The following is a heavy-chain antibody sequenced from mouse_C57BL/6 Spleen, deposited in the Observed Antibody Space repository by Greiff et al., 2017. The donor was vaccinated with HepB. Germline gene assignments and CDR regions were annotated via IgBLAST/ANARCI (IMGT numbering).Heavy chain of an antibody. CDR3: ARRRDYDRGYYAMDY. CDR1: GFTFSSYG. D-gene: IGHD2-4*01. V-gene: IGHV5-6*02. Sequence: EVKLVESGGDLVKPGGSLKLSCAASGFTFSSYGMSWVRQTPDKRLEWVATISSGGSYTYYPDSVKGRFTISRDNAKNTLYLQMSSLKSEDTAMYYCARRRDYDRGYYAMDYWGQGTSVTVSS. J-gene: IGHJ4*01. CDR2: ISSGGSYT.